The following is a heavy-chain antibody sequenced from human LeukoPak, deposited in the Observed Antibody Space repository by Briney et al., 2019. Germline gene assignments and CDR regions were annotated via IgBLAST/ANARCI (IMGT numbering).Heavy chain of an antibody. CDR2: ISYDGSAK. CDR1: GFSFSGYA. V-gene: IGHV3-30*04. J-gene: IGHJ4*02. D-gene: IGHD5-12*01. Sequence: GSLRLSCAASGFSFSGYAMHWVRQAPGNGLEWVTVISYDGSAKYYSDSVKGRFTISRDNSKNTLYLQMNSLRAEETAVYYCARTFWDKSNGYDYYFDYWGQGSLVTVSS. CDR3: ARTFWDKSNGYDYYFDY.